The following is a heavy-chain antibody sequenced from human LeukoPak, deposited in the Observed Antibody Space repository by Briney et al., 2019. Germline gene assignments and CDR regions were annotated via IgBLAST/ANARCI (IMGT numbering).Heavy chain of an antibody. J-gene: IGHJ4*02. D-gene: IGHD6-19*01. Sequence: PGGSLRLSCAASGFTFSSYAMHWVRQAPGKGLEWVAVISYDGSNKYYADSVRGRFTVSRDNSKNTLYLQMNSLRLEDTAVYYCARAHSSGLYDYFDSWGQGTLVTVSS. V-gene: IGHV3-30-3*01. CDR1: GFTFSSYA. CDR3: ARAHSSGLYDYFDS. CDR2: ISYDGSNK.